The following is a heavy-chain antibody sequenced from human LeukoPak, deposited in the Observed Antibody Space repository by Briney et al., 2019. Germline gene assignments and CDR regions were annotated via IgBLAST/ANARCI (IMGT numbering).Heavy chain of an antibody. Sequence: GGSLRLSCTVSGLTFGDYAMSWVRQAPGKGLEWVSHIIASAGSTDYADSVKGRFTISRDNSKNTLYLQMTSLRAEDTAVYYCAKSAPSKYWGQGTLVTVSP. D-gene: IGHD4-11*01. CDR1: GLTFGDYA. V-gene: IGHV3-23*01. CDR2: IIASAGST. CDR3: AKSAPSKY. J-gene: IGHJ4*02.